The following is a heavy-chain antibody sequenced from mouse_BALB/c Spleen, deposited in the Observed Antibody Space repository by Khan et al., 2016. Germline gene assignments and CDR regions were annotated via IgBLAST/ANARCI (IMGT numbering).Heavy chain of an antibody. V-gene: IGHV1-77*01. J-gene: IGHJ2*01. Sequence: QVQLQQSGPELVKPGASVKMSCKASGYTFTDYVISWVKQRSGQGLEWIGDIYPGSGSTYYNEEFKGKATLTADKSSNTAYMQLSSLTSEDSAVYFCASPYYFDYWGQGTTLTVSS. CDR2: IYPGSGST. CDR3: ASPYYFDY. CDR1: GYTFTDYV.